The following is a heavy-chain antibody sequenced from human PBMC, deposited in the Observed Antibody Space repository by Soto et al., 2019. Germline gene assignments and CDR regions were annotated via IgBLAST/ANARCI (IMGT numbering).Heavy chain of an antibody. CDR1: GYTFTSYY. J-gene: IGHJ4*02. CDR2: INPSGGST. CDR3: ARGRSDITIGSGTELGLN. Sequence: GASVKVSCKASGYTFTSYYMHWVRQAPGQGLEWMGIINPSGGSTSYAQKFQGRVTMTRDTSTSTVYMELSSLRSEDTAVYYCARGRSDITIGSGTELGLNWGQGTLVTVSS. V-gene: IGHV1-46*01. D-gene: IGHD3-10*01.